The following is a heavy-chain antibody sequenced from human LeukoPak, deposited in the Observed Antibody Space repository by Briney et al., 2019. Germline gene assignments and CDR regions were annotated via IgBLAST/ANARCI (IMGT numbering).Heavy chain of an antibody. CDR1: GSTVSSNY. CDR2: IYSGGST. CDR3: ARDHVGGKYYYMDV. J-gene: IGHJ6*03. Sequence: GGSLRLSCAASGSTVSSNYMSWVRQAPGKGLEWVSVIYSGGSTYYADSVKGRFTISRDNSKNTLYLQMNSLRAEDTAVYYCARDHVGGKYYYMDVWGKGTTVTVSS. D-gene: IGHD3-16*01. V-gene: IGHV3-53*01.